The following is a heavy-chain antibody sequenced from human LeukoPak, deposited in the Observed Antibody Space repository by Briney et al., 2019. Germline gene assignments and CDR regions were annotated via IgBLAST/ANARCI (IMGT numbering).Heavy chain of an antibody. J-gene: IGHJ4*02. CDR2: INPNNGVT. CDR3: GRDFYFGSGSYYGVFKY. Sequence: ASVKVSCKASGYTFTGYYMHWVRQAPGQGLEWMGWINPNNGVTNYAQKFQGRVTMTRDTSISTAYMELSGLRSDDTAVYYCGRDFYFGSGSYYGVFKYGGQGTLVTVSS. V-gene: IGHV1-2*02. D-gene: IGHD3-10*01. CDR1: GYTFTGYY.